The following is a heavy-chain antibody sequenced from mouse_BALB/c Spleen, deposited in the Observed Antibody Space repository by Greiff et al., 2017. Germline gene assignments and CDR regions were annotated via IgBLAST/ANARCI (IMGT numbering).Heavy chain of an antibody. V-gene: IGHV6-6*02. CDR2: IRLKSNNYAT. D-gene: IGHD1-1*01. Sequence: DVKLVESGGGLVQPGGSMKLSCVASGFTFSNYWMNWVRQSPEKGLEWVAEIRLKSNNYATHYAESVKGRFTISRDDSKSSVYLQMNNLRAEDTGIYYCTSSTVVAHFDYWGQGTTLTVSS. CDR1: GFTFSNYW. CDR3: TSSTVVAHFDY. J-gene: IGHJ2*01.